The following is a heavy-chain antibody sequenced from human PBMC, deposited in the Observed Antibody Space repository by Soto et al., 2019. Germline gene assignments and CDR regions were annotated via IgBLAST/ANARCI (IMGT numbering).Heavy chain of an antibody. Sequence: LSLTCTVSGVSITSHYWSWIRQSPGKGLEWIAYMHHSGSTNYNPSLKSRVTVSIDTSKSQVSLRLSSVTAADTAVYYCARHVAYSYFDYWGQGTLVTVSS. D-gene: IGHD1-26*01. CDR2: MHHSGST. V-gene: IGHV4-59*08. CDR3: ARHVAYSYFDY. CDR1: GVSITSHY. J-gene: IGHJ4*02.